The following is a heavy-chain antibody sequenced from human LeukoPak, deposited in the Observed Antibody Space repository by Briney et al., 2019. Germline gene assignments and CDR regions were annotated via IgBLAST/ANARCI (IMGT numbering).Heavy chain of an antibody. V-gene: IGHV5-51*01. CDR2: NYPGDSDT. J-gene: IGHJ4*02. D-gene: IGHD5-12*01. CDR1: GYSFSTYW. Sequence: GEPLKISCRASGYSFSTYWIGWVRQMPGKGLEWMGVNYPGDSDTRYSPSFQGQITISADKTISTAYLQWSSLQASDTAMYYCARGAYSGYEFDCWGQGTLVTVSS. CDR3: ARGAYSGYEFDC.